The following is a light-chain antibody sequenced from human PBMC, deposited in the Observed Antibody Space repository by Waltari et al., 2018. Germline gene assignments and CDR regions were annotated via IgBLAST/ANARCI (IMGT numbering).Light chain of an antibody. CDR2: DAS. J-gene: IGKJ5*01. Sequence: ELELTQSPGTLSLSPGERATLSCRASQSVGNFLGWYQQKPGQAPRLLIFDASYRAAGVPARFSGSGSGTNFTLTITSPEPEDFALYFCQLRSNWPPSITFGQGTRLEIK. CDR1: QSVGNF. V-gene: IGKV3-11*01. CDR3: QLRSNWPPSIT.